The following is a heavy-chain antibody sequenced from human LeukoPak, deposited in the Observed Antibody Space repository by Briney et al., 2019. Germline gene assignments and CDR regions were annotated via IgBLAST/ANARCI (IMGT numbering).Heavy chain of an antibody. CDR1: GGSISSSSYY. J-gene: IGHJ6*03. CDR2: IYYSGST. D-gene: IGHD2-8*01. CDR3: ARVPYCTNGVCWYYYYYYMDV. V-gene: IGHV4-39*07. Sequence: SETLSLTCTVSGGSISSSSYYWGWIRQPPGKGLEWIRCIYYSGSTYYNPSLKSRVTISVDTSKNQFSLKLSSVTAADTAVYYCARVPYCTNGVCWYYYYYYMDVWGKGTTVTVSS.